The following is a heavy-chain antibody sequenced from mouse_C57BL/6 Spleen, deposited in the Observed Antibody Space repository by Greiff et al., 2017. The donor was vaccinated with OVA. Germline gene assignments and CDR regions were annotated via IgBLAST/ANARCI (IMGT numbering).Heavy chain of an antibody. CDR3: ARSDYYGSSHWYFDV. Sequence: QVQLQQSGAELVKPGASVKMSCKASGYTFTTYPIEWMKQNHGKSLEWIGNFHPYNDDTKYNEKFKGKATLTVEKSSSKVYLELSRLTSDDSAVYYCARSDYYGSSHWYFDVWGTGTTVTVSS. J-gene: IGHJ1*03. CDR1: GYTFTTYP. D-gene: IGHD1-1*01. V-gene: IGHV1-47*01. CDR2: FHPYNDDT.